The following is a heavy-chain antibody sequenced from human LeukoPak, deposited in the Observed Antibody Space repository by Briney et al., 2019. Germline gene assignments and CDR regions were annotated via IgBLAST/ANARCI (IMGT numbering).Heavy chain of an antibody. CDR2: IYYSGST. Sequence: SETLSLTCTVSDGSISSYYWSWIRQPPGKGLEWIGYIYYSGSTNYNPSLKSRVTISVDTSKNQFSLKLSSVTAADTAVYYCARGGSSGSYYRFDYWGQGTLVTVSS. D-gene: IGHD1-26*01. J-gene: IGHJ4*02. CDR1: DGSISSYY. V-gene: IGHV4-59*01. CDR3: ARGGSSGSYYRFDY.